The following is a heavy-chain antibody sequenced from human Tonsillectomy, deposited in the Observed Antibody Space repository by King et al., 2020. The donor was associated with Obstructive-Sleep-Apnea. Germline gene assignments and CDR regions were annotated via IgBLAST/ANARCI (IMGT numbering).Heavy chain of an antibody. J-gene: IGHJ4*02. Sequence: QLVQSGGGLVHPGESLRLSCAVAGLTYSNHWMSWFRQAPGKVLEWVAKIKEDGRDKFYVDSVKGRFTKSRDNAKNSLYLQMNSLRVEDTAMYYCVRGGYTYDYWGQGTLVIVSS. CDR1: GLTYSNHW. V-gene: IGHV3-7*01. CDR2: IKEDGRDK. D-gene: IGHD5-18*01. CDR3: VRGGYTYDY.